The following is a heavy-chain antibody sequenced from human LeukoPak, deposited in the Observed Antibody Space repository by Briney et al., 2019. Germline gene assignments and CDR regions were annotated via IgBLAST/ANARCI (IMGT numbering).Heavy chain of an antibody. Sequence: PGGSLRLSCAASGFTFSSYNMNWVRQAPGKGLEWVSSISSSSSYIYYADSVKGRFTISRDNAKNSLYLQMNSLRAEDTAVYYCARDLLGYNYYYMDVWGKGTTVTVSS. CDR2: ISSSSSYI. D-gene: IGHD3-16*02. V-gene: IGHV3-21*01. J-gene: IGHJ6*03. CDR1: GFTFSSYN. CDR3: ARDLLGYNYYYMDV.